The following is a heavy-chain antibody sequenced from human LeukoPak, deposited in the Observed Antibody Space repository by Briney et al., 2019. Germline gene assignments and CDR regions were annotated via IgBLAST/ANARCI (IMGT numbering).Heavy chain of an antibody. J-gene: IGHJ3*02. V-gene: IGHV4-30-4*08. CDR3: ARGDYEAFDI. D-gene: IGHD4-17*01. Sequence: LRLSCAASGFTFSTYYMSWIRQAPGKGLEWIGYIYYSGSTYYNPSLKSRVTISVDTSKNQFSLKLSSVTAADTAVYYCARGDYEAFDIWGQGTMVTVSS. CDR1: GFTFSTYY. CDR2: IYYSGST.